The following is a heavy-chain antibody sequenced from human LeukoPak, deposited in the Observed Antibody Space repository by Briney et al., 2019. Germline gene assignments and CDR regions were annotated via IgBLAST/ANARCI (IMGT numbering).Heavy chain of an antibody. Sequence: SETLSLTCTASGVPISSSLYYWGWIRRPPGKGLEWIGSIFYTGSTSYNPSLRSRVTISADTSKNQFSLKLGSVTAADTAVYYCGRRDKELWFDDSWGQGTLVTVSS. CDR1: GVPISSSLYY. D-gene: IGHD3-10*01. CDR3: GRRDKELWFDDS. CDR2: IFYTGST. J-gene: IGHJ4*02. V-gene: IGHV4-39*01.